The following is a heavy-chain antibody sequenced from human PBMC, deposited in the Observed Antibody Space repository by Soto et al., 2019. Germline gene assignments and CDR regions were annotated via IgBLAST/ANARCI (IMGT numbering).Heavy chain of an antibody. CDR3: ARGLYRDSGQDY. CDR2: INGDGTST. J-gene: IGHJ4*02. D-gene: IGHD4-17*01. V-gene: IGHV3-74*01. CDR1: GFSFSSYW. Sequence: PGASLRLSCAASGFSFSSYWMHWVRQAPGEGLVWVSRINGDGTSTNYADSVKGRFTISRDNAQNALYLQMNSLRAKDTAVYSCARGLYRDSGQDYWGEGTLVTVSS.